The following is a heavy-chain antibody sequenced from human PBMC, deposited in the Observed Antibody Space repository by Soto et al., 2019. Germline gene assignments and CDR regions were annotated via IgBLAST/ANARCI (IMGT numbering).Heavy chain of an antibody. CDR2: INGNADNS. Sequence: EVQLVESGGGLIQPGGSLRLSCAASGFSVSSNYMSWVRQVPGEGLAWVSRINGNADNSDYADSVKGRFTISRDNAMNRLYLQMDSLRADDTGVYYCVRDFRGAVAGSEFDHWGQGTLVTVSS. V-gene: IGHV3-53*01. D-gene: IGHD6-19*01. CDR1: GFSVSSNY. CDR3: VRDFRGAVAGSEFDH. J-gene: IGHJ4*02.